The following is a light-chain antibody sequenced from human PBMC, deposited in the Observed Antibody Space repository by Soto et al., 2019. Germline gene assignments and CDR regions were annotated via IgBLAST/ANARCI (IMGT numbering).Light chain of an antibody. Sequence: EIVMTQCPPTLSVSPGETSTLSCSASQSVSANIAWYQQKPGQALRLLIYGASTRATGIPARFSGSGSGTDFTLIISRLESEDFAVYYCQQSGGSPRITVGQGTRLEIK. J-gene: IGKJ5*01. CDR2: GAS. CDR3: QQSGGSPRIT. CDR1: QSVSAN. V-gene: IGKV3-15*01.